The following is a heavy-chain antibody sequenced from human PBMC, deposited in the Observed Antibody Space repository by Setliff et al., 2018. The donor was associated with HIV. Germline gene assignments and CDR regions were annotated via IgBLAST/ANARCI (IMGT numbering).Heavy chain of an antibody. CDR2: ISGSGTM. Sequence: GGSLRLSCAASGFTFSTYAMSWVRQAPGKGLEWVSVISGSGTMYYADSVGGRFTISRDNTKNSLYLQMNNLRAEDTAVYYCVRDYMWAFDYWGQGTLVTVSS. CDR3: VRDYMWAFDY. D-gene: IGHD1-26*01. CDR1: GFTFSTYA. V-gene: IGHV3-23*01. J-gene: IGHJ4*02.